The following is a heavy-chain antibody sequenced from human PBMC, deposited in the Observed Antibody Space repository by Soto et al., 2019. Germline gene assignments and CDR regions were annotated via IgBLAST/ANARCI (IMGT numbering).Heavy chain of an antibody. Sequence: QVQLVQSGAEVRKSGSSVKVCCKAAGGTFSDYALSWVRQAPGQGLEWMGGIIPMFATTNYAQKFQGRVTITADDSATTAHMELSSPKSEDTAVYYCARGRGIGFSSTWNIYWYYNMDVWGQGTTVTVSS. J-gene: IGHJ6*02. CDR3: ARGRGIGFSSTWNIYWYYNMDV. CDR2: IIPMFATT. V-gene: IGHV1-69*01. CDR1: GGTFSDYA. D-gene: IGHD6-13*01.